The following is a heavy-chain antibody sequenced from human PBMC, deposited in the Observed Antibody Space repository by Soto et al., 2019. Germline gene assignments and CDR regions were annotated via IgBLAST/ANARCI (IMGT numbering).Heavy chain of an antibody. CDR3: ARYFHDYGGPAFDI. D-gene: IGHD4-17*01. CDR1: GFTFSSYW. J-gene: IGHJ3*02. CDR2: INSDASST. Sequence: LRLSCAASGFTFSSYWMHWVRQAPGKGLVWVSRINSDASSTSYADSVKGRFTISRDNAKNTLYLQMNSLRAEDTAVYYCARYFHDYGGPAFDIWGQGTMVTVSS. V-gene: IGHV3-74*01.